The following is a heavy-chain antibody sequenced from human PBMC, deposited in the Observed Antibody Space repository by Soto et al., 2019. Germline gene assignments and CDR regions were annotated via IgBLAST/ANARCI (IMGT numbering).Heavy chain of an antibody. CDR1: GYTFTGYY. D-gene: IGHD3-10*01. J-gene: IGHJ6*02. CDR3: AREPPPEYYGSGSYPVPYGMDV. V-gene: IGHV1-2*04. Sequence: ASVKVSCKASGYTFTGYYMHWVRQAPGQGLEWMGWINPNSGGTNYAQKFQGWVTMTRDTSISTAYMELSRLRSDDTAVYYCAREPPPEYYGSGSYPVPYGMDVWGQGTTVTVSS. CDR2: INPNSGGT.